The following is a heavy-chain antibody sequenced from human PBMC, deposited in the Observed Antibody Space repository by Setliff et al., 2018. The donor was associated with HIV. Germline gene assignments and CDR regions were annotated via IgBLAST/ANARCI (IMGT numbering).Heavy chain of an antibody. Sequence: GASVKVSCKASGYTFSDYFIHWVRQAPGQGLEWMGWIHPNRGGTNYAQKFQGRVTMTRDTSITTAYMELSRLSSDDTAVYYCARARRDSYDRGRRNHYYIDVWGKGTTVTVSS. CDR3: ARARRDSYDRGRRNHYYIDV. D-gene: IGHD3-22*01. J-gene: IGHJ6*03. V-gene: IGHV1-2*02. CDR1: GYTFSDYF. CDR2: IHPNRGGT.